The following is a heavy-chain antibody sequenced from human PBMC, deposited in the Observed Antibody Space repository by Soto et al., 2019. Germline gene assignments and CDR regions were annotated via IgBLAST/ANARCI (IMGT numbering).Heavy chain of an antibody. CDR2: IIPILGIA. Sequence: GASVKVSCKASGGTFSSYTMSWVRQAPGQGLEWMGRIIPILGIANYAQKFQGRVTITADKSTSTAYMELSSLRSEDTAVYYCAREKAGCSGGCCPIFTYYYYYMDVWGKGTTVTVSS. V-gene: IGHV1-69*04. J-gene: IGHJ6*03. CDR1: GGTFSSYT. D-gene: IGHD2-15*01. CDR3: AREKAGCSGGCCPIFTYYYYYMDV.